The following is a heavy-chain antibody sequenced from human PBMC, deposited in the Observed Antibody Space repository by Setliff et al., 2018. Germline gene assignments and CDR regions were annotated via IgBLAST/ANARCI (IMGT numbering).Heavy chain of an antibody. V-gene: IGHV3-23*01. Sequence: AGGSLSLSCAASGFTFSSYAMSWVRQAPGKGLEWVSAISGSGGSTYYADSVKGRFTISRDNSKNTLYLQMNSLRAEDTAVYYCAKEFRFGRIIYDSSEGDAFDIWGQGTMVTVSS. J-gene: IGHJ3*02. D-gene: IGHD3-22*01. CDR3: AKEFRFGRIIYDSSEGDAFDI. CDR2: ISGSGGST. CDR1: GFTFSSYA.